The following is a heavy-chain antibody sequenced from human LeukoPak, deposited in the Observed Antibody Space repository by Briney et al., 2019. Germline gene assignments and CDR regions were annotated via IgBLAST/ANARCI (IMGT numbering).Heavy chain of an antibody. CDR2: ISSSSSYI. Sequence: GGSLRLSCTVSGFTFSSYIMIWVRQAPGKGLEWVSSISSSSSYIYYADSVKGRFTISRDNAKDSLYLQMNSLRAEDTAVYYCACKDSHWGQGTLVTVSS. D-gene: IGHD2-15*01. V-gene: IGHV3-21*01. CDR3: ACKDSH. J-gene: IGHJ4*02. CDR1: GFTFSSYI.